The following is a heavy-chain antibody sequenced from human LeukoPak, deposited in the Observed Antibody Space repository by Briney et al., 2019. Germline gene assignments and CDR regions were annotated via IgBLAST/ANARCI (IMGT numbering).Heavy chain of an antibody. J-gene: IGHJ4*02. Sequence: GGSLRLSCAASGFTFSGSAMHWVRQASGKGLEWVGRIRSKANSYATAYAASVKGRFTISRDDSKNTAYLQMNSLKTEDTAVYYCTRHGRGAAAGTYYFDYWGQGTLVTVSS. V-gene: IGHV3-73*01. D-gene: IGHD6-13*01. CDR2: IRSKANSYAT. CDR3: TRHGRGAAAGTYYFDY. CDR1: GFTFSGSA.